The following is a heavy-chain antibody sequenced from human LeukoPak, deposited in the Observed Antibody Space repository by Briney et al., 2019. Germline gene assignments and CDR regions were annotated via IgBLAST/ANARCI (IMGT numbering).Heavy chain of an antibody. CDR2: IYTSGST. CDR1: GGSISSYY. D-gene: IGHD5-12*01. V-gene: IGHV4-4*07. CDR3: ARGGYSGYDNWFDP. J-gene: IGHJ5*02. Sequence: SETLSLTCTVSGGSISSYYWSWIRQPAGKGLEWIGRIYTSGSTNYNPSLKSRVTMSVDTSKNQFSLKLSSVTAADTAVYYCARGGYSGYDNWFDPWGQGTLVTVSS.